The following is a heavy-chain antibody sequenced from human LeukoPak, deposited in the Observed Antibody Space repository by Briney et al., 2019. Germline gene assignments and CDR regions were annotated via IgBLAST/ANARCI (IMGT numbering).Heavy chain of an antibody. D-gene: IGHD1-26*01. CDR2: IYPGDSDT. V-gene: IGHV5-51*01. CDR3: ARRLVGAVEGDTFDI. J-gene: IGHJ3*02. Sequence: GESLKISCKASGFSLVNYLIGWVRQMPGKGLEWMGIIYPGDSDTRYSPSFQGQVTISADKSISTAYLQWSSLKASDTAMYYCARRLVGAVEGDTFDIWGQGTMVTVSS. CDR1: GFSLVNYL.